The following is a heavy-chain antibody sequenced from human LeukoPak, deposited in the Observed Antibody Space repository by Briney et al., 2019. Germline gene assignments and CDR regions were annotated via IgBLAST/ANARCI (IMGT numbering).Heavy chain of an antibody. CDR2: IYYSGST. D-gene: IGHD3-22*01. CDR3: ARDPDSGGYSTFQL. V-gene: IGHV4-39*02. Sequence: SETPSLTCTVSEGSIINSTSYWGWLRQPPGKGLEWIGTIYYSGSTYYNPSLKSRVTMSVDTSKNQFSLKLTSVTAADTAVYYCARDPDSGGYSTFQLWGQGTLVTVSS. J-gene: IGHJ1*01. CDR1: EGSIINSTSY.